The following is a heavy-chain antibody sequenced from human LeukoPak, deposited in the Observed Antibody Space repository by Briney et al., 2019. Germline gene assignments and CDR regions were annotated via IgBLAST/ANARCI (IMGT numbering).Heavy chain of an antibody. CDR3: ARGGRITMVRGVPPRRTYYFDY. V-gene: IGHV1-2*02. J-gene: IGHJ4*02. Sequence: ASVKVSCKASGYTFTGYYMHWVRQAPGQGLEWMGWINPNSGGTNYAQKFQGRVTMTRDTSISTAYMELSRLRSDDTAVYYCARGGRITMVRGVPPRRTYYFDYWGQGTLVTVSS. D-gene: IGHD3-10*01. CDR1: GYTFTGYY. CDR2: INPNSGGT.